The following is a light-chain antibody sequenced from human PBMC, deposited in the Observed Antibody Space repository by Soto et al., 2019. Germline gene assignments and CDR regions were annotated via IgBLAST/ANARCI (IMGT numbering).Light chain of an antibody. CDR2: TAS. J-gene: IGKJ1*01. CDR1: QGIGNE. CDR3: LQDRSYPRP. Sequence: AIQMTQSPSSLCASVGDRVIITCRASQGIGNELGWYQQKPGKAPKLLIYTASTLQSGVPSRFAVSGSGTDFTLTISSLQPEDFATYYCLQDRSYPRPFGQGTKVEI. V-gene: IGKV1-6*01.